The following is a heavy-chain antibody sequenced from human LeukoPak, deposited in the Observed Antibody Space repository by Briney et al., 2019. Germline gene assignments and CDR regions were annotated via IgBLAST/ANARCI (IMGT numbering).Heavy chain of an antibody. CDR3: ARDAGNSGYGCDL. J-gene: IGHJ5*02. D-gene: IGHD5-12*01. Sequence: GGSLRLSCAASGFIFSQYSINWVRQAPGKGLEWVSHIRSTGDTFYADSVRGRFTISRDNARNSLYLQMNSLRAEDTAMYYCARDAGNSGYGCDLWGQGTLVTVSS. V-gene: IGHV3-48*01. CDR2: IRSTGDT. CDR1: GFIFSQYS.